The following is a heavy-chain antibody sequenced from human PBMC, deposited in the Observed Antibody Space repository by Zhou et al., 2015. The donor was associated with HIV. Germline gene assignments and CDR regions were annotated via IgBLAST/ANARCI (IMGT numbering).Heavy chain of an antibody. J-gene: IGHJ4*02. CDR3: AEGTTGGSL. V-gene: IGHV3-23*01. Sequence: EVHLSDSGGDLVQPGGSLSLSCAASGFIFDDFAMSWVRHRPGQGLEWISGISATGHGLFYANSVKGRFTISRDNAKNSLYLQMNSLRAEDTAMYYCAEGTTGGSLWGQGTLVTVSS. CDR2: ISATGHGL. CDR1: GFIFDDFA. D-gene: IGHD1-1*01.